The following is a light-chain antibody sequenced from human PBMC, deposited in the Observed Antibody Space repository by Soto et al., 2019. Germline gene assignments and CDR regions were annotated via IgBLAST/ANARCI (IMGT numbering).Light chain of an antibody. CDR1: QSLLHSNGYNY. J-gene: IGKJ1*01. Sequence: DPVMTQSPLSLPVTPGEPASISCKSSQSLLHSNGYNYVDWYLQKPGQSPQLLGSLASNRTSGVHDRSSGCGSGTDFTLKISGVEAEDVVLSYCMQPLQAPPTFGQGTKVDSK. CDR2: LAS. CDR3: MQPLQAPPT. V-gene: IGKV2-28*01.